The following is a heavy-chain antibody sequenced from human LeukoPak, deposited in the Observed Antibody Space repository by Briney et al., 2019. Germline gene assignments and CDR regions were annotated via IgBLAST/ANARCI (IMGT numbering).Heavy chain of an antibody. CDR2: INHRGRT. J-gene: IGHJ5*02. CDR1: GGSLSGYY. CDR3: ARGLDCRGGSCYFNWFDP. Sequence: PSETLSLTCAVYGGSLSGYYWSWIRHPPGEGLEWIGEINHRGRTNNNPSPKNRVTITVVTTKNQFSPKLSSVTAADTAVYYCARGLDCRGGSCYFNWFDPWGQGTLVTVSS. D-gene: IGHD2-15*01. V-gene: IGHV4-34*01.